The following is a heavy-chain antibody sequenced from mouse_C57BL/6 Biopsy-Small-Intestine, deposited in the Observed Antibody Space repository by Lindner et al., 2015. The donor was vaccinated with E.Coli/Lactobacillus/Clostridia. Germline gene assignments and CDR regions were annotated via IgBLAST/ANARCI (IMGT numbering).Heavy chain of an antibody. CDR2: IDPEDDET. D-gene: IGHD1-1*01. CDR3: ASFINSMDY. CDR1: GFNIKDYY. Sequence: VQLQESGAELVKPGASVKLSCTASGFNIKDYYMHWVKQRTEQGLEWIGRIDPEDDETKFAPKFQGKATLTADTSSNIVYLQLNSLTSEDTAVYYCASFINSMDYWGQGTSVTVSS. J-gene: IGHJ4*01. V-gene: IGHV14-2*01.